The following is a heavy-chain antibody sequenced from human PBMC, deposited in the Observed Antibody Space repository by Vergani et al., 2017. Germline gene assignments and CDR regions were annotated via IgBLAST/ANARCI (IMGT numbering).Heavy chain of an antibody. D-gene: IGHD5-12*01. Sequence: EVQLVQSGAEVKKPGASLKISCKGSGYSSTTYWIGWVRQMPGKGLELMGIIYPGDSGTRYSPSFRGQVTISADESISTAYLQWSSLKSSDSAMYYCARHRVDMSTSYDFAYWGQGTLVTVSS. CDR2: IYPGDSGT. J-gene: IGHJ4*02. CDR1: GYSSTTYW. CDR3: ARHRVDMSTSYDFAY. V-gene: IGHV5-51*03.